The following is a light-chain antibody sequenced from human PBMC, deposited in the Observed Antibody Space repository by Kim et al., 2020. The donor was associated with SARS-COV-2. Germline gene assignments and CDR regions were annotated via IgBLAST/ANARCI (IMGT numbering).Light chain of an antibody. V-gene: IGKV3-20*01. J-gene: IGKJ4*01. CDR3: QQYGGSLLT. CDR1: QSVSSSY. Sequence: SPGERATLSCRASQSVSSSYLAWYQQKPGQAPRLLIYAASTRATGIPDRFSGTGSGTDFTLTISRLEPEDFAVYYCQQYGGSLLTFGGGTKVDIK. CDR2: AAS.